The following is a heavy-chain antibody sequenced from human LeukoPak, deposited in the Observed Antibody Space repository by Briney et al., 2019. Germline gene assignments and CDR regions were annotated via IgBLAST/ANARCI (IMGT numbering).Heavy chain of an antibody. CDR1: GFTFSNYW. J-gene: IGHJ4*02. Sequence: PGGSLRLSCAASGFTFSNYWMHWVRQAPGKGLVWVSRMNSDVRSASYADSVKGRFTISRDNAKNTLYLQMNSLRAEDTAVYYCARDLHPHYFDYWGQGTLVTVSS. D-gene: IGHD4-11*01. V-gene: IGHV3-74*01. CDR3: ARDLHPHYFDY. CDR2: MNSDVRSA.